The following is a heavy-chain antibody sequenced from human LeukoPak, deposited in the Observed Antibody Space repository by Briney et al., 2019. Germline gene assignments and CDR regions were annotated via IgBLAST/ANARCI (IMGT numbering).Heavy chain of an antibody. D-gene: IGHD3-10*01. J-gene: IGHJ4*02. CDR1: GGSISSGGYS. V-gene: IGHV4-30-2*01. CDR3: ARAGRGVIDNFDY. CDR2: IYHSGST. Sequence: SETLSLTCAVSGGSISSGGYSWSWIRQPPGKGLEWIGYIYHSGSTYYNPSLKSRVTISVDRSKNQFSLKLSSVTAAATAVYYCARAGRGVIDNFDYWGQGTLVTVSS.